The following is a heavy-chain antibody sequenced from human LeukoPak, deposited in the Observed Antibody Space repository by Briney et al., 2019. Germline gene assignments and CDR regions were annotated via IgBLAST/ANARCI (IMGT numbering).Heavy chain of an antibody. D-gene: IGHD5/OR15-5a*01. CDR1: GFTFSTYW. J-gene: IGHJ4*02. Sequence: PGGSLRLSCAASGFTFSTYWMSWVRQPPGKGLEWVANINQGGSVNQHVDSVEGRFTVSRDNAKNSLFLQMNSLRAEDTAVYYCVRLSRSVPNDYWGQGTLVTVSS. V-gene: IGHV3-7*01. CDR3: VRLSRSVPNDY. CDR2: INQGGSVN.